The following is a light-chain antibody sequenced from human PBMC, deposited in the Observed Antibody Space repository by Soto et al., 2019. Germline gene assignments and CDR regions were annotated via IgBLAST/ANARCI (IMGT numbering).Light chain of an antibody. J-gene: IGLJ1*01. CDR1: SSNIGTNT. V-gene: IGLV1-44*01. CDR2: SNN. CDR3: AAWDDSLNEV. Sequence: QSVLTQAPPASGTPGQSVTISCSGSSSNIGTNTVNWYQQLPGTAPKLLIYSNNQRPSGVPDRFSGSKSGTSASLAISGLQSEDEADYYCAAWDDSLNEVFGTGTKVTVL.